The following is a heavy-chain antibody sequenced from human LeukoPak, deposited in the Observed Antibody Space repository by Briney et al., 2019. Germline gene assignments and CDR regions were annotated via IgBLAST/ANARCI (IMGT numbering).Heavy chain of an antibody. CDR3: ARGPPSYDFWSGYSAAWDY. D-gene: IGHD3-3*01. Sequence: SETLSLTCAVSGGSISSGGYSWSWIRQPPGKGLERIGYIYHSGSTYYNPSLKSRVTISVDRSKNQFSLKLSSVTAADTAVYYCARGPPSYDFWSGYSAAWDYWGQGTLVTVSS. CDR1: GGSISSGGYS. V-gene: IGHV4-30-2*01. J-gene: IGHJ4*02. CDR2: IYHSGST.